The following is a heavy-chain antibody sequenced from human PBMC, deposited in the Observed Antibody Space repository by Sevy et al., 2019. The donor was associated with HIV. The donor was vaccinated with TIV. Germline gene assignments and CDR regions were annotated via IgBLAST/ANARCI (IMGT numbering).Heavy chain of an antibody. CDR3: ARAGRLRLGELSSGPDY. V-gene: IGHV3-30*03. J-gene: IGHJ4*02. CDR2: ISYDGNK. CDR1: GFNFNTYG. Sequence: GGSLRLSCTASGFNFNTYGMHWVRQAPGKGLEWLAIISYDGNKYYADSVEGGFTLSRDNSRNTFYLQMNSLRTEDTAVFHCARAGRLRLGELSSGPDYWGPGTLVTVSS. D-gene: IGHD3-16*02.